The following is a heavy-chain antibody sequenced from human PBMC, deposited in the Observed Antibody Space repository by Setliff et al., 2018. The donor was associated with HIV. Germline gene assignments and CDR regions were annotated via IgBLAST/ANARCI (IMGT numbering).Heavy chain of an antibody. CDR3: ARDYYDSGGYYYAFDH. CDR1: GYTFTNFA. V-gene: IGHV1-3*04. CDR2: IDTINGNT. D-gene: IGHD3-22*01. Sequence: GASVKVSCKASGYTFTNFAMYWVRQAPGQRPEWMGWIDTINGNTKYSQKFQGRVSITRDTSACTIYMELNSLRSEDTALYYCARDYYDSGGYYYAFDHWGQGTLVTVSS. J-gene: IGHJ4*02.